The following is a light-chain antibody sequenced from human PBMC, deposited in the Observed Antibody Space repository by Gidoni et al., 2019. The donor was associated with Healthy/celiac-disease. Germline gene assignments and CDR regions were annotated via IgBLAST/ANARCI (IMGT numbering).Light chain of an antibody. V-gene: IGLV7-46*01. J-gene: IGLJ2*01. CDR3: LLSYSGAGVYVV. CDR1: TGAVTSGHY. Sequence: QAVVTQEPSLTVSPGGTVTLTCGSSTGAVTSGHYPYWFQQKPGQAPRTLIYDTSNKHSWTPARFSGSLLGGKAALTLSGAQPEDEAEYYCLLSYSGAGVYVVFGGGTKLTVL. CDR2: DTS.